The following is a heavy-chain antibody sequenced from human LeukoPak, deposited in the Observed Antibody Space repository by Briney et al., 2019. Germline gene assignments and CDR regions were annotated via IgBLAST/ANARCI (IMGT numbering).Heavy chain of an antibody. V-gene: IGHV3-23*01. CDR2: IGGSDGRT. J-gene: IGHJ4*02. CDR3: ARDGRGFVY. D-gene: IGHD1-14*01. Sequence: PGGSLRLSCAASGFTFSTYAMSWVPQAPGKGLEWVSLIGGSDGRTRYADSVKGRFNISRDNSKNTLYLQMNSLRAEDTAVYYCARDGRGFVYWGQGTLFTVSS. CDR1: GFTFSTYA.